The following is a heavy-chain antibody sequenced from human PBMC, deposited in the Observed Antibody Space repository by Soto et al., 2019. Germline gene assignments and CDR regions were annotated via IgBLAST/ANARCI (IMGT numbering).Heavy chain of an antibody. J-gene: IGHJ4*02. Sequence: EVQLVESGGGLVQPGGSLKLSCAASGFTFSGSAMHWVRQASGKGLEWVGRIRSKANSYATAYAASVKGRFTISRDDSKSTAYLQMNSLKTEDTAVYYCTRILEIAVAGTQQDYWGQGTLVTVSS. CDR3: TRILEIAVAGTQQDY. CDR1: GFTFSGSA. D-gene: IGHD6-19*01. CDR2: IRSKANSYAT. V-gene: IGHV3-73*02.